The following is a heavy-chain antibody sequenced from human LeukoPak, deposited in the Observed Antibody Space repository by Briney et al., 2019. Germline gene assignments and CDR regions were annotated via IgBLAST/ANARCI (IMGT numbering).Heavy chain of an antibody. J-gene: IGHJ4*02. CDR3: ANLSPRIAAAGSY. D-gene: IGHD6-13*01. V-gene: IGHV3-23*01. Sequence: AGGSLRLSCAASGFTFSSDAMSWVRQAPGKGLEWVSAISGSGGSTYYADSVKGRFTISRDNSKNTLYLQMNSLRAEDTAVYHCANLSPRIAAAGSYWGQGTLVTVSS. CDR1: GFTFSSDA. CDR2: ISGSGGST.